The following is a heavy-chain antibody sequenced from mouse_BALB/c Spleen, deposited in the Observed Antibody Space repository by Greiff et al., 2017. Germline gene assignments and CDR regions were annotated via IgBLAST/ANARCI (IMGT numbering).Heavy chain of an antibody. CDR3: ARRPDWYFDV. V-gene: IGHV5-12-2*01. J-gene: IGHJ1*01. CDR1: GFTFSSYT. CDR2: ISNGGGST. Sequence: EVQLVESGGGLVQPGGSLKLSCAASGFTFSSYTMSWVRQTPEKRLEWVAYISNGGGSTYYPDTVKGRFTISRDNAKNTLYLQMSSLKSEDTAMYYCARRPDWYFDVWGAGTTVTVSS.